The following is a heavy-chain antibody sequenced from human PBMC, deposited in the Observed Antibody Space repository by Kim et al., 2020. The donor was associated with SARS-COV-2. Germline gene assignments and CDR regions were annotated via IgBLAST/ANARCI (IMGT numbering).Heavy chain of an antibody. J-gene: IGHJ4*02. Sequence: GGSLRLSCAASGFTFSDSYMSWIRQAPGKGLEWVSYISTRISDTNYADSVKGRFTIYRDNAKNSLYLQMNRLRAEDTAVYYCVRGHTILTYWGQGSMVTVSS. D-gene: IGHD3-10*01. V-gene: IGHV3-11*05. CDR2: ISTRISDT. CDR1: GFTFSDSY. CDR3: VRGHTILTY.